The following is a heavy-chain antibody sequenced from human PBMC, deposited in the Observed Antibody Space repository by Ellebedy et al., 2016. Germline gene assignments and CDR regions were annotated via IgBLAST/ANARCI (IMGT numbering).Heavy chain of an antibody. CDR1: GGTFSSYA. Sequence: ASVKVSCKASGGTFSSYAISWVRQAPGQGLEWMGGIIPILGIANYAQKFQGRVTITADKSTSTAYMELSSLRSEDTAVYYCASLNSYSSGDAGYWGQGTLVTVSS. CDR3: ASLNSYSSGDAGY. CDR2: IIPILGIA. D-gene: IGHD6-19*01. J-gene: IGHJ4*02. V-gene: IGHV1-69*10.